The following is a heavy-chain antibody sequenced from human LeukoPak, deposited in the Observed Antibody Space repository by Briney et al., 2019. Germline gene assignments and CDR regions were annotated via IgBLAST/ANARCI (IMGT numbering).Heavy chain of an antibody. CDR3: AREGSGYDHNY. J-gene: IGHJ4*02. Sequence: GGSLRLSCAASGFTFSSYSMNWVRQAPGKGLEWVSSISSNSSYIYYADSVKGRFTISRDNAKNSLYLQMNSLRAEDTAVYYCAREGSGYDHNYWGQGTLVTVSS. CDR2: ISSNSSYI. D-gene: IGHD5-12*01. CDR1: GFTFSSYS. V-gene: IGHV3-21*01.